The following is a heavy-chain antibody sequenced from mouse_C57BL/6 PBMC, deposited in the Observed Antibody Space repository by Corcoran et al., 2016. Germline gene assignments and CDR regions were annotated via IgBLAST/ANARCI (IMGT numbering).Heavy chain of an antibody. Sequence: EVQLQQSGAELVRPGASVKLSCTASGFNIKDYYMHWVKQRPEQGLEWIGRIDPEDGDTEYAPKFQGKATMTADTSSNTAYLQLSSLTSEDTAVYYCTTTALYDGYGSLGYFDVWGTGTTVTVSS. D-gene: IGHD2-3*01. J-gene: IGHJ1*03. V-gene: IGHV14-1*01. CDR2: IDPEDGDT. CDR3: TTTALYDGYGSLGYFDV. CDR1: GFNIKDYY.